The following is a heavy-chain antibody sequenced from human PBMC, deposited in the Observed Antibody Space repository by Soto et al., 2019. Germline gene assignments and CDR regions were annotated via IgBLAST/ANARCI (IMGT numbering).Heavy chain of an antibody. CDR3: ARDHVDTAMSPRGMDV. CDR2: ISSSSYT. Sequence: GSLRLSCAASGFTFSSYAMSWIRQAPGKGLEWVSYISSSSYTNYADSVKGRFTISRDNAKNSLYLQMNSLRAEDTAVYYCARDHVDTAMSPRGMDVWGQGTTVTAP. V-gene: IGHV3-11*06. CDR1: GFTFSSYA. J-gene: IGHJ6*02. D-gene: IGHD5-18*01.